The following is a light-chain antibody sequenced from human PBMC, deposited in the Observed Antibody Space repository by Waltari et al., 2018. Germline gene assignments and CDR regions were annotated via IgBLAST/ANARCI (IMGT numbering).Light chain of an antibody. CDR2: AAS. CDR3: QQSYSVPRT. CDR1: QNIGGR. Sequence: DIQMTQSPSSLSAAVGDRVTITCRASQNIGGRVHWYQQRPGKAPKLLIHAASTLQSGVAPRFSGSGSWTEFTLTIKSLQPEDSSIYYCQQSYSVPRTFGQGTKLDIK. J-gene: IGKJ2*01. V-gene: IGKV1-39*01.